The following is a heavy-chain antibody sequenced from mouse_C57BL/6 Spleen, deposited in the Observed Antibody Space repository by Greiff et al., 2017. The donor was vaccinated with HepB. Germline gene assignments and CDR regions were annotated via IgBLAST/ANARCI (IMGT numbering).Heavy chain of an antibody. D-gene: IGHD3-3*01. J-gene: IGHJ4*01. CDR1: GYTFTSYW. Sequence: VQLQQPGAELVKPGASVKLSCKASGYTFTSYWMQWVKQRPGQGLEWIGEIDPSDSYTNYNQKFKGKATLTVDTSSSTAYMQLSSLTSEDSAVYYCARRPGTDYAMDYWGQGTSVTVSS. CDR3: ARRPGTDYAMDY. CDR2: IDPSDSYT. V-gene: IGHV1-50*01.